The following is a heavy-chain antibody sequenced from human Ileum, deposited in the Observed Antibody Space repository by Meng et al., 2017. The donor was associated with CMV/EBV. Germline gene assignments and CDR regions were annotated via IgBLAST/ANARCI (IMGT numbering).Heavy chain of an antibody. D-gene: IGHD3-10*01. CDR3: ARGLASGWPDY. J-gene: IGHJ4*02. CDR1: GGSLPDYF. Sequence: QAQLQEWGAVLLKPSETLSLTCAVFGGSLPDYFWTWFRQSPGKGLEWIGENTHSGRAYYSSSLTGRATISVDMSKYQFSLKLPSVTAADTAIYYCARGLASGWPDYWGQGTLVTVSS. V-gene: IGHV4-34*01. CDR2: NTHSGRA.